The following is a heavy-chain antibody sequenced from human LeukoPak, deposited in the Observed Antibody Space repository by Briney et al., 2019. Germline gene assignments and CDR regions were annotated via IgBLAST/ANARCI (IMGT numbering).Heavy chain of an antibody. V-gene: IGHV1-8*03. J-gene: IGHJ6*03. CDR1: GYTFTSYD. CDR3: ARDSGYRYYYYMDV. CDR2: MNPNSGNT. D-gene: IGHD5-18*01. Sequence: GASVKVSCKASGYTFTSYDINWVRQATGQGLEWMGWMNPNSGNTGYAQKFQGRVTITRNTSISTAYMELSSLRSEDTAVYYCARDSGYRYYYYMDVWGKGTTVTVSS.